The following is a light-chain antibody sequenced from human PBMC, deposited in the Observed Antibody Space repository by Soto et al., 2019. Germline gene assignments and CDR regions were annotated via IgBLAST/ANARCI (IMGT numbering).Light chain of an antibody. Sequence: DIQMTQSPSSLSASVGDRVTIACRASQSISTYLSWYQQKPGKAPKLLINAASRLQSGVPSRFSGSGSGTDFTLTISSLQPEDFATYYCQQTYNTPPWAFGQGTKVEIK. V-gene: IGKV1-39*01. CDR1: QSISTY. CDR2: AAS. CDR3: QQTYNTPPWA. J-gene: IGKJ1*01.